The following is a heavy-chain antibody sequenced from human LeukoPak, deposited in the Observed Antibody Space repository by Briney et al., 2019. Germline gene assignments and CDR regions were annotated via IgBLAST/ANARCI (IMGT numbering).Heavy chain of an antibody. J-gene: IGHJ5*02. CDR3: ATIFGVVIGGIRFDP. CDR1: GFTFSSYA. D-gene: IGHD3-3*01. Sequence: PGGSLRLSCAASGFTFSSYAMSWVRQAPGKGLEWVSATSGSGGSTYYADSVKGRFTISRDNSKNTLYLQMNSLRAEDTAVYYCATIFGVVIGGIRFDPWGQGTLVTVSS. CDR2: TSGSGGST. V-gene: IGHV3-23*01.